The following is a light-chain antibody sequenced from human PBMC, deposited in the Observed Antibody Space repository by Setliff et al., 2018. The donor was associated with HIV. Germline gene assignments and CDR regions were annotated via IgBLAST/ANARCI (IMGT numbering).Light chain of an antibody. Sequence: QSALTQPRSVSGSPGQSVTISCTGTSSDVGAFNYVSWYQQHPGKAPKFMVYDVNKRPSGVPDRFSGSKSGNTASLTISGLQAEDEADYYCCSYAGSYTYVFGSGTKVTVL. J-gene: IGLJ1*01. CDR2: DVN. CDR1: SSDVGAFNY. CDR3: CSYAGSYTYV. V-gene: IGLV2-11*01.